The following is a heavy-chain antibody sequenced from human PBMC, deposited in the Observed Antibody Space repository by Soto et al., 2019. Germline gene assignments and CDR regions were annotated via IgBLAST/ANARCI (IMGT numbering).Heavy chain of an antibody. J-gene: IGHJ4*01. CDR1: GGSLRRYY. D-gene: IGHD2-8*01. V-gene: IGHV4-59*01. Sequence: SETLSLTCTVSGGSLRRYYWSWIRQPPGKGLEWIGYIYYSVSTNYNPSLKSRVTISVDTSKNQFSLKPSSVTAADTAVYYCARVGPGYCTNGVCYTEFYFDYWGHGTLVTVSS. CDR3: ARVGPGYCTNGVCYTEFYFDY. CDR2: IYYSVST.